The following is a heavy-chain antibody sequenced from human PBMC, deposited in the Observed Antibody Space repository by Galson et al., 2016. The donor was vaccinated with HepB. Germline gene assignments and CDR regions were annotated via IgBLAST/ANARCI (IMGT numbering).Heavy chain of an antibody. Sequence: SLRLSCAASGFTFDDYAMHWVRQAPGKGLEWVSGISWNSGTIDYADSVKGRFTISRDNGKNLLFLHMTNLRAEDTAMYYCARDDWGPGGYWGQGTRVTVFS. CDR2: ISWNSGTI. V-gene: IGHV3-9*01. CDR1: GFTFDDYA. CDR3: ARDDWGPGGY. J-gene: IGHJ4*02. D-gene: IGHD7-27*01.